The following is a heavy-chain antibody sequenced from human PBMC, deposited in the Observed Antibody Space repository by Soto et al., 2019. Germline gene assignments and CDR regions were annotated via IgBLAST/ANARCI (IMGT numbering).Heavy chain of an antibody. V-gene: IGHV1-18*01. Sequence: VQLVQSGAEVKKPGASVKVSCKASAYSNTIYGINWVRQAPGQGLEWMGWISAYNGKAHYAQKVQDRLTVTTDTSTSTAYMELRSLRSDDTAVYYCTSLRSEDYYYYYMDVWGKGTTVTVSS. J-gene: IGHJ6*03. CDR3: TSLRSEDYYYYYMDV. CDR1: AYSNTIYG. CDR2: ISAYNGKA.